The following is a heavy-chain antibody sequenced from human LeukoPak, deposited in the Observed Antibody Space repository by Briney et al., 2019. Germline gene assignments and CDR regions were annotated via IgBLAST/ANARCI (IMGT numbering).Heavy chain of an antibody. V-gene: IGHV3-7*01. D-gene: IGHD2-21*02. J-gene: IGHJ3*02. CDR1: GFTFSSYW. Sequence: GGSLRLSCAASGFTFSSYWMSWVRQAPGKGLEWVANIKQDGSAKYYVDSVKGRFTISRDNAKNSLYLQMHSLRAEDTAVYYCASGGDSVYGAFDIWGQGTMVTVSS. CDR3: ASGGDSVYGAFDI. CDR2: IKQDGSAK.